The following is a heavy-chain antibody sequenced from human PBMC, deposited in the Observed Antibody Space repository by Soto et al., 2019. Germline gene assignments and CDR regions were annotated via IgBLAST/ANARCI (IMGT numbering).Heavy chain of an antibody. J-gene: IGHJ3*02. V-gene: IGHV1-24*01. D-gene: IGHD3-3*01. CDR3: ATRITIFGVVIVEDAFDI. CDR1: GYTLTELS. CDR2: FDPEDGET. Sequence: ASVKVSCKVSGYTLTELSMHCVRQAPGKGLEWMGGFDPEDGETIYAQKFQGRVTMTEDTSTDTAYMELSSLRSEDTAVYYCATRITIFGVVIVEDAFDIWGQGTMVTVSS.